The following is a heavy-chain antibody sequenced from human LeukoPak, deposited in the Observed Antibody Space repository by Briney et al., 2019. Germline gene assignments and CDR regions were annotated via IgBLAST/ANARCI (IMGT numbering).Heavy chain of an antibody. CDR2: IYDSGST. J-gene: IGHJ4*02. D-gene: IGHD3-22*01. Sequence: SETLSLTCTVSGGSISSNGFYWGWIRQPPGKGLEWIGSIYDSGSTYYNPSLKSRVTISVDTSKNQFSLKLTSVTAADTAVYYCARRYHYDSGGCFNYWGQGALVTVSS. CDR3: ARRYHYDSGGCFNY. CDR1: GGSISSNGFY. V-gene: IGHV4-39*01.